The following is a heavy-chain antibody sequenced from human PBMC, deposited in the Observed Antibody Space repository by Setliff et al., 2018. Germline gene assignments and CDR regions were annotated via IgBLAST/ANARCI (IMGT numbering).Heavy chain of an antibody. V-gene: IGHV1-69*05. CDR3: ARGLYYDPEGLYYFDY. CDR1: GYTFNNYA. J-gene: IGHJ4*02. CDR2: TIPSFGST. Sequence: GASVKVSCKASGYTFNNYAINWVRQAPGQGLEWMGGTIPSFGSTNYAQKFQDRVTIITDESTSTAYMELSSLRTEDTAVYYCARGLYYDPEGLYYFDYWGQGTLVTVSS. D-gene: IGHD3-22*01.